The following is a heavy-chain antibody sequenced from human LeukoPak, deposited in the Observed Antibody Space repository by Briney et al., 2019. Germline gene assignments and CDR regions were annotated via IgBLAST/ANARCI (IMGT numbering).Heavy chain of an antibody. J-gene: IGHJ4*02. Sequence: GGSLRLSCAASGFTFSTYAMHWVRQAPGKGLEYVAAISSKGDYTHYANSVKGRFTISRDNSKNTLYLEMGSLRAEDMTVYYCARPSSSGWYAPFFWGQGTLVTVSS. CDR3: ARPSSSGWYAPFF. D-gene: IGHD6-19*01. CDR1: GFTFSTYA. V-gene: IGHV3-64*01. CDR2: ISSKGDYT.